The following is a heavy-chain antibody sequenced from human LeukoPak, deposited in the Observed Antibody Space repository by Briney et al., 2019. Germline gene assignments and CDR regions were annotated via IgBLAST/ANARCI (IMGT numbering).Heavy chain of an antibody. CDR1: GYSFSTYW. CDR3: AKFTDATGHLYYFDY. D-gene: IGHD1-14*01. V-gene: IGHV5-51*01. CDR2: IYLGDSRT. J-gene: IGHJ4*02. Sequence: GESLKISCKGSGYSFSTYWIGWVRQMPGKGLEWMGIIYLGDSRTRYSPSFQGQVTFSVDESISTAYLQWISLKASDTAIYYCAKFTDATGHLYYFDYWGQGTLVTVSS.